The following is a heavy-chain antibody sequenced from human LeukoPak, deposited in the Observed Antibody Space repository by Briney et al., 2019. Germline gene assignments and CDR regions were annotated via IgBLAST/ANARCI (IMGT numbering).Heavy chain of an antibody. D-gene: IGHD1-14*01. CDR3: ARDLGIAGTTHAFDI. CDR2: IYGGGPT. Sequence: GGSLRLSCAASGFTVSRNCMSWVRQAPGRGLECVSVIYGGGPTYYADSVKGRFTLSRDTSKNTLYLQMNSLRAEDTAVYFCARDLGIAGTTHAFDIWGQGTMVTVSS. CDR1: GFTVSRNC. V-gene: IGHV3-53*01. J-gene: IGHJ3*02.